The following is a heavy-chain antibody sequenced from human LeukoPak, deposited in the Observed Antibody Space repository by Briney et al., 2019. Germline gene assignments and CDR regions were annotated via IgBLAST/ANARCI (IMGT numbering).Heavy chain of an antibody. Sequence: PSETLSLTCTVSGGSISSYYWSWIRQPPGKELEGIGYIYYSGSTNYNPSLKSRVTISVDTSKNQFSLKLSSVTAADTAVYYCARLRPDDAFDIWGQGTMVTVSS. CDR1: GGSISSYY. V-gene: IGHV4-59*08. CDR2: IYYSGST. J-gene: IGHJ3*02. CDR3: ARLRPDDAFDI. D-gene: IGHD3-10*01.